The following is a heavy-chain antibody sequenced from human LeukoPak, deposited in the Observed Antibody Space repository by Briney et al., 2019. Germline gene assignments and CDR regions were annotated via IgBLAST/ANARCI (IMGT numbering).Heavy chain of an antibody. CDR3: ARGGIIVGVDY. CDR2: IYYSGST. J-gene: IGHJ4*02. D-gene: IGHD1-26*01. Sequence: SETLSLTCTVSGGSISSYYWSWIRQPPGKGLEWIGYIYYSGSTNYNPSLKSRVTISVDTSKNQFSLKLSSVTAADTAVYYCARGGIIVGVDYWGLGTLVTVSS. CDR1: GGSISSYY. V-gene: IGHV4-59*01.